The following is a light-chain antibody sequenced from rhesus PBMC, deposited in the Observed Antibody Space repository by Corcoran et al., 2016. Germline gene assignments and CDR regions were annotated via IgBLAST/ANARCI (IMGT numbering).Light chain of an antibody. CDR3: CSYTTSSTFV. CDR2: GVS. J-gene: IGLJ6*01. CDR1: SSDVGVFNY. V-gene: IGLV2S7*01. Sequence: QAAPTQPPSVSGSPGQSVTISCTGTSSDVGVFNYVSWYQQHPGKAPKLMIYGVSKRPSGVSDRFSGSKSGNTASLTISGLQAEDEADYYCCSYTTSSTFVFGSGTKLTVL.